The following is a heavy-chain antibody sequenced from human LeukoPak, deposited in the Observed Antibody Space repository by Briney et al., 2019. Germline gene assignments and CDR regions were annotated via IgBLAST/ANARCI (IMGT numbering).Heavy chain of an antibody. Sequence: GASVKVSCKASGYTLTSYAISWVRQAPGQGLEWVGWISADNGKTNYVQKVQGRVTMTTDTSTSTAYMELRSLTSDDTAVYYCARDHGILTPLGTFDIWGQGTMVTVSS. CDR3: ARDHGILTPLGTFDI. CDR1: GYTLTSYA. CDR2: ISADNGKT. J-gene: IGHJ3*02. V-gene: IGHV1-18*01. D-gene: IGHD3-9*01.